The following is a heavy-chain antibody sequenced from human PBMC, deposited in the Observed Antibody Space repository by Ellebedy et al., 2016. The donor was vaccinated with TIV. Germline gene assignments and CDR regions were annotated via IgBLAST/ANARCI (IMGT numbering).Heavy chain of an antibody. J-gene: IGHJ4*02. CDR3: ARLTEEQWLVPGGYYFDY. D-gene: IGHD6-19*01. CDR2: IYYSGST. CDR1: GGSISSYY. Sequence: SETLSLTCTVSGGSISSYYWSWIRQPPGKGLEWIGYIYYSGSTNYNPSLKSRVTISVDTSKNQFSLKLSSVTAADTAVYYCARLTEEQWLVPGGYYFDYWGQGTLVTVSS. V-gene: IGHV4-59*08.